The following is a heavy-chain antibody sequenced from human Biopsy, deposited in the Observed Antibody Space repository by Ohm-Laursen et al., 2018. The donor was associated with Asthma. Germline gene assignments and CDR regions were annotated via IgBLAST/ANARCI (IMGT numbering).Heavy chain of an antibody. CDR2: ISSDGHLK. CDR1: GFVFSQSG. V-gene: IGHV3-30*03. J-gene: IGHJ4*02. CDR3: ARDSSGSHFDY. D-gene: IGHD6-19*01. Sequence: SLRLSCSASGFVFSQSGMHWVRQAPGKGLEWVALISSDGHLKYYEDSVKGRFTISRDNSKNTLYLQMNSLRVDDTGVYYCARDSSGSHFDYWGQGTLVTVSS.